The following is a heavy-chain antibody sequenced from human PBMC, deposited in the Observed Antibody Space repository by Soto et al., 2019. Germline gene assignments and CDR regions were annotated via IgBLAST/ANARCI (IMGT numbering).Heavy chain of an antibody. CDR3: ARVSLEYSSSSGRYYFDY. J-gene: IGHJ4*02. V-gene: IGHV1-69*06. Sequence: SVKVSCNASGGTFSSYAISWVRQAPGQGLELMGGIIPIFGTANYTQKFQGRVTITADKSTSTAYMELSSLRSEDTAVYYCARVSLEYSSSSGRYYFDYWGQGTLVTVSS. CDR2: IIPIFGTA. CDR1: GGTFSSYA. D-gene: IGHD6-6*01.